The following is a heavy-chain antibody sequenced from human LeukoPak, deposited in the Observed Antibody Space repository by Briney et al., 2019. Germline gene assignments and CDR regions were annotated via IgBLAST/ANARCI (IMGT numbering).Heavy chain of an antibody. CDR1: GGSVSSGSYY. J-gene: IGHJ4*02. CDR2: IYHTGST. V-gene: IGHV4-61*01. CDR3: ARDVRTINVLTGYYRPYYFDY. Sequence: SETLSLTCTVSGGSVSSGSYYWSWIRQPPGKGPEWIGHIYHTGSTNYNPSLKSRVTISLDTSKNQFSLKLTSVSAADTAVYYCARDVRTINVLTGYYRPYYFDYWGQGTLVTVSS. D-gene: IGHD3-9*01.